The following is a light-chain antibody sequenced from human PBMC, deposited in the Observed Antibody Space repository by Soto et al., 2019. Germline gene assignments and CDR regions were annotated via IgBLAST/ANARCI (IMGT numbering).Light chain of an antibody. CDR1: STDVGLYNY. CDR2: EVS. J-gene: IGLJ1*01. V-gene: IGLV2-14*01. Sequence: QPVLTQPASVSGSPGQSITISCTGTSTDVGLYNYVSWYQQHPGKAPKLIIYEVSNRPSGVSHRFSASKSGNTASLAISGLQTEDEADYYCTSYTTSNTYVFGSGTKLTVL. CDR3: TSYTTSNTYV.